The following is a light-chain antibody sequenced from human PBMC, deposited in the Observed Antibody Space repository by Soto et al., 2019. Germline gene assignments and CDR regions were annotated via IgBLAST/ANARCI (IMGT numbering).Light chain of an antibody. CDR3: QQYNTWPALT. CDR1: QSVSSN. Sequence: EIVMTQSPATLSVSPGERATLSCRASQSVSSNLAWYQQKPGQAPRLLIYGASTRATGIPARFSGSRSGTEFTLTISSLQSEEFAVYYCQQYNTWPALTFGGGTKVEIK. CDR2: GAS. J-gene: IGKJ4*01. V-gene: IGKV3-15*01.